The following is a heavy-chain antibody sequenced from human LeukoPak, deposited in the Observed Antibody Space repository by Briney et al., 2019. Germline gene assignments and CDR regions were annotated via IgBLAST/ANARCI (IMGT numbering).Heavy chain of an antibody. D-gene: IGHD1-26*01. CDR2: ISGSGGST. CDR1: GFIFSSYA. J-gene: IGHJ4*02. V-gene: IGHV3-23*01. CDR3: AKDKERSVGPALDY. Sequence: GGSLRLSCAASGFIFSSYAMSWVRQAPGKGLDWVSGISGSGGSTYYADSVKGRFTISRDNSKNTLYLQMNSLRAEDTAVYYCAKDKERSVGPALDYWGQGTLVTVSS.